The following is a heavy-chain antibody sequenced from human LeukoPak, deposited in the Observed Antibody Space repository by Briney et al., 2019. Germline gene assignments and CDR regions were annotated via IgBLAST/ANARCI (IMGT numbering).Heavy chain of an antibody. J-gene: IGHJ6*03. CDR2: LYPGVST. CDR1: GGPIYSYY. CDR3: ARLKFYDSTGYSPGHYMDV. D-gene: IGHD3-22*01. V-gene: IGHV4-4*07. Sequence: SETLSLTCTVSGGPIYSYYWSWIRQTAGKGLEWIGRLYPGVSTNYNPSLKSRVTMSVDTSKNQFALKLSAVTAADTAVNYCARLKFYDSTGYSPGHYMDVWGKGTTVTVSS.